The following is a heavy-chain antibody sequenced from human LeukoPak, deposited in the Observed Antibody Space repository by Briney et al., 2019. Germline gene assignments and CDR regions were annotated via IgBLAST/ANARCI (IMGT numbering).Heavy chain of an antibody. V-gene: IGHV3-53*01. CDR1: GFTVSSNY. Sequence: GGSLRLSCAASGFTVSSNYMSWVRQAPGKGLEWVSVIYSGGSIYYADSVKGRFTTSRDNSKNTLYLQMNSLRAEDTAVYYCARDGSRASMDVWGQGTTVTVSS. CDR2: IYSGGSI. J-gene: IGHJ6*02. CDR3: ARDGSRASMDV. D-gene: IGHD2-15*01.